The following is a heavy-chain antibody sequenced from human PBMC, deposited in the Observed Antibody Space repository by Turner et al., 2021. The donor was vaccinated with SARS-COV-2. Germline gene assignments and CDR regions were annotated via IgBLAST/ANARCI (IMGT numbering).Heavy chain of an antibody. Sequence: VQLVESGGVLVQPRGSLRLSCAASGLTVSSNYRGWVRQVPGKGLEWVGVIYSGGSTYYADSVKSRFTISRDNSKNTLYLQMNSLRAEDTAVYYCARFGGYRGDNDSWGQGTLVTVSS. CDR2: IYSGGST. V-gene: IGHV3-66*01. CDR1: GLTVSSNY. CDR3: ARFGGYRGDNDS. D-gene: IGHD3-10*01. J-gene: IGHJ4*02.